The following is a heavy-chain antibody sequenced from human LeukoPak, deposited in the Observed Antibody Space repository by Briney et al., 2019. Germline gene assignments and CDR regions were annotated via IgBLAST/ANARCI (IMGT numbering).Heavy chain of an antibody. CDR1: GFPFNNNG. Sequence: GGPLTLPCAASGFPFNNNGMTGVPQSPEKGMEWVQGIGDGGDTTYDAGSVKGRFTVCRDNYKNILYLQTNSLRADDTAIYYCAKTQEFFDHWGQGSLVTVSS. J-gene: IGHJ4*02. CDR2: IGDGGDTT. V-gene: IGHV3-23*01. D-gene: IGHD3-10*01. CDR3: AKTQEFFDH.